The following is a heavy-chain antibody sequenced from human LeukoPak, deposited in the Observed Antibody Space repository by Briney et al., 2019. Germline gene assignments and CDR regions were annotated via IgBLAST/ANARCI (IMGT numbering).Heavy chain of an antibody. CDR1: GFTFRSYG. V-gene: IGHV3-30*02. J-gene: IGHJ6*03. CDR3: AKASNSPGSYYYYMDV. D-gene: IGHD1-1*01. Sequence: GGSLRLSCAAPGFTFRSYGMHWVRQAPGKGLEWVAFIRYDGGNIHYADAVKGRFTNSRDNSKNTLYLQMNSLRPEDTAVYYCAKASNSPGSYYYYMDVWGKGTTVTVSS. CDR2: IRYDGGNI.